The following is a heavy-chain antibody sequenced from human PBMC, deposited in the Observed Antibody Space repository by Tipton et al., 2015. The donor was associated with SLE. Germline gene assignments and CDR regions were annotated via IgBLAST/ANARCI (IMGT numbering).Heavy chain of an antibody. D-gene: IGHD4-23*01. V-gene: IGHV3-53*01. CDR1: RFTVSSNY. CDR2: LYSGGRT. J-gene: IGHJ4*02. CDR3: ARSRWPEDY. Sequence: SLRLSCAASRFTVSSNYMSWVRQAPGKGLEWVSILYSGGRTYYADSVKGRFTISRDSAKNSVYLQMNSLRVEDTAVYFCARSRWPEDYWGQGALVTVSS.